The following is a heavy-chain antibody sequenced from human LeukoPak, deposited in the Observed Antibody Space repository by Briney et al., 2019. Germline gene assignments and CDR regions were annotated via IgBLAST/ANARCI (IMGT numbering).Heavy chain of an antibody. CDR2: ISGSGGST. V-gene: IGHV3-23*01. CDR3: AKGITIWDLDY. J-gene: IGHJ4*02. CDR1: GFTFISNG. D-gene: IGHD3-3*01. Sequence: VRTAGSPRLSCAAAGFTFISNGSGCVREPSGHALHWVSAISGSGGSTYYADSVKGRFTISRDNSKNTLYLQMNSLRAEDTAVYYCAKGITIWDLDYWGQGTLVTVSS.